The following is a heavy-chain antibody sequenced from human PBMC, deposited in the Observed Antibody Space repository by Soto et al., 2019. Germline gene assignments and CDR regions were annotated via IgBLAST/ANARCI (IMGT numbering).Heavy chain of an antibody. V-gene: IGHV3-21*01. CDR2: ISSSSSYI. CDR1: GFTFSSST. J-gene: IGHJ4*02. Sequence: PGGSLRLSCAASGFTFSSSTMNWVRQAPGKGLEWVSSISSSSSYIYYADSVKGRFTISRDNSKNTLYLQTSSLRAEDTAVYYCVKSLRYFDWLPPFDYWGQGTLVTVSS. D-gene: IGHD3-9*01. CDR3: VKSLRYFDWLPPFDY.